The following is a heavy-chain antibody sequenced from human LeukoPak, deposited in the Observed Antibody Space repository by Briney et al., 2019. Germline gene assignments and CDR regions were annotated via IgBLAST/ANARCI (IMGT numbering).Heavy chain of an antibody. V-gene: IGHV4-59*08. CDR3: ARHIVGGTTFYFDY. CDR2: IYYSGST. Sequence: PSETLSLTCTVSGGSINSYYWSWIRQPPGKGLEWIGHIYYSGSTNYNPSLKSRVTISVDSSKNQFSLRLSSVTAADTAVFYCARHIVGGTTFYFDYWGQGTLVTVSS. J-gene: IGHJ4*02. D-gene: IGHD1-26*01. CDR1: GGSINSYY.